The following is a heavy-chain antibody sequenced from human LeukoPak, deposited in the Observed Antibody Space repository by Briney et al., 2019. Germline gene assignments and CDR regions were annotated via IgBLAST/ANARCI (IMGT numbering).Heavy chain of an antibody. CDR1: GGTFSSYA. CDR3: ARADLYSSSYLFDY. CDR2: IIPIFGTA. V-gene: IGHV1-69*13. Sequence: SVKVSCKATGGTFSSYAISWVRQAPGQGLEWMGGIIPIFGTANYAQKFQGRVTITADESTSTAYMELSSLRSEDTAVYYCARADLYSSSYLFDYWGQGTLVTVSS. J-gene: IGHJ4*02. D-gene: IGHD6-6*01.